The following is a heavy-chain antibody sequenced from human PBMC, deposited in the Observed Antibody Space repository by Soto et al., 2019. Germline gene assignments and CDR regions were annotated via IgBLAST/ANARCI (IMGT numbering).Heavy chain of an antibody. Sequence: SETLSLTCTVSGGSISSYYWSWIRQPPGKGLEWIGYIYYSGSTNYNPSLKSRVTISVDTSKNQFSLKLSSVTAADTAVYYCARSIGTVYAISWFDPWGQGTLVTVSS. D-gene: IGHD2-8*01. CDR3: ARSIGTVYAISWFDP. CDR1: GGSISSYY. V-gene: IGHV4-59*08. CDR2: IYYSGST. J-gene: IGHJ5*02.